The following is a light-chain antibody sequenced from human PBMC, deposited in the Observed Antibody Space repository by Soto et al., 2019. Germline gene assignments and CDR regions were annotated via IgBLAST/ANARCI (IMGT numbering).Light chain of an antibody. CDR2: WAS. V-gene: IGKV4-1*01. J-gene: IGKJ5*01. Sequence: IVMTQSPNSLAVSLGERATINCKSSQSVLYRSNNKNYLAWYQQKPGQPPKLLIYWASTRESGVPDRFSGSGSGTDFTLTISSLQAEDVAVYYCQQYSSTPITFGQGTRLEIK. CDR3: QQYSSTPIT. CDR1: QSVLYRSNNKNY.